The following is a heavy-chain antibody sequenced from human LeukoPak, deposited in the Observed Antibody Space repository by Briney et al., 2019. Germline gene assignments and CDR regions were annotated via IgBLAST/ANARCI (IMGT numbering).Heavy chain of an antibody. Sequence: PSETLSLTCTVSGGSISSSSYYWGWIRQPPGTGLEWIGSIYYSGSTYYNPSLKSRVTISVDTSKNQFSLKLSSVTAADTAVYYCARLSHYFDWLLAVEGYYFDYWGQGTLVTVAS. V-gene: IGHV4-39*01. CDR1: GGSISSSSYY. D-gene: IGHD3-9*01. CDR2: IYYSGST. J-gene: IGHJ4*02. CDR3: ARLSHYFDWLLAVEGYYFDY.